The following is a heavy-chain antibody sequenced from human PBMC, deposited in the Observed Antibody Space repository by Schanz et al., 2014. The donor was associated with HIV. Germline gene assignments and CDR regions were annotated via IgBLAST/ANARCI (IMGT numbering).Heavy chain of an antibody. CDR3: ARVSQIAHIVVVTASLVDV. CDR2: FSGSGGST. Sequence: EVQLLESGGGLVQPGGSLRLSCAASGFTFSSYAMSWVRQAPGKGLEWVSGFSGSGGSTYYADSVKGRFTISRDNAKNSLYLQMNSLRAEDTAVYYCARVSQIAHIVVVTASLVDVWGQGTTVTVSS. J-gene: IGHJ6*02. D-gene: IGHD2-21*02. CDR1: GFTFSSYA. V-gene: IGHV3-23*01.